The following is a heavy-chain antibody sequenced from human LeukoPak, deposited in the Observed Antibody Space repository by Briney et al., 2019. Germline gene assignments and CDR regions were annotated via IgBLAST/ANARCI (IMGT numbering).Heavy chain of an antibody. CDR2: ISSSGSTI. CDR1: GFTFSSYE. D-gene: IGHD2-21*02. V-gene: IGHV3-48*03. J-gene: IGHJ4*02. Sequence: HPGGSLRLSCAASGFTFSSYEMNWVRQAPGKGLEWVSYISSSGSTIYYPDSVKGRFTISRDNAKNSLYLQMNSLRAEDTAVYYCARNRRGIVVVTAIDYWGQGTLVTVSS. CDR3: ARNRRGIVVVTAIDY.